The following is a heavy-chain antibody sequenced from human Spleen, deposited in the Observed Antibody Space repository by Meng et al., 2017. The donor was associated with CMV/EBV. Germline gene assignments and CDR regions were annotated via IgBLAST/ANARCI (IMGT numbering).Heavy chain of an antibody. CDR1: GYTFTGYY. CDR3: ARGPDSSNYYYRGFDY. D-gene: IGHD3-22*01. Sequence: ASVKVSCKASGYTFTGYYMHWVRQAPGQGLEWMGWINPNSGGTNYAQKFQGRVTMTRDTSISTAYMELSRLRSDDTAVYYCARGPDSSNYYYRGFDYWGQGTLVTVSS. J-gene: IGHJ4*02. CDR2: INPNSGGT. V-gene: IGHV1-2*02.